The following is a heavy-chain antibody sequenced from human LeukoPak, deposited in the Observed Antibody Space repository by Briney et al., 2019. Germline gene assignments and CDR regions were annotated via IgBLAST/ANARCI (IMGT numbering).Heavy chain of an antibody. Sequence: PGGSLRLSCAASGFTFSDYYMSWIRQAPGKGLEWVSYISSSGSTIYYADSVRGRFTISRDNAKNSLYLQMNSLRAEDTAVYYCARYCGGDCFRAFDIWGQGTMVTVSS. J-gene: IGHJ3*02. CDR3: ARYCGGDCFRAFDI. CDR2: ISSSGSTI. CDR1: GFTFSDYY. D-gene: IGHD2-21*02. V-gene: IGHV3-11*01.